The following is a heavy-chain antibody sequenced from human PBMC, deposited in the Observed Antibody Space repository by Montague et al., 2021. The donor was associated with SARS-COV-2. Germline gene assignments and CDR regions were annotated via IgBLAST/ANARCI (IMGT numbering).Heavy chain of an antibody. V-gene: IGHV4-39*01. Sequence: SETLSLTCNVSGASISRSDYYWAWIRQPPGKGLESIGSIHYIGNTYYNPSPESRVTISVDTSENQFSLKLRSVIAADTAVHYCARLLPDGTVVATDIPFDSWGQGTLVTVSS. J-gene: IGHJ4*02. D-gene: IGHD2-21*02. CDR1: GASISRSDYY. CDR3: ARLLPDGTVVATDIPFDS. CDR2: IHYIGNT.